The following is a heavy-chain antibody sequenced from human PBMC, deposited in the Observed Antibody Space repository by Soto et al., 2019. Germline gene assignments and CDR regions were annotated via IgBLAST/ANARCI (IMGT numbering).Heavy chain of an antibody. Sequence: QVQLVQSGAEVKKPGSSVKVSCKASGGTFSSYTISWVRQAPGQGLEWMGRIIPILGISNYAKKFQGRVTITEDKSTSKAYMELSSLRSEDTAVYYCARKHDGADYWGQGPQVTVSS. V-gene: IGHV1-69*02. CDR1: GGTFSSYT. CDR3: ARKHDGADY. CDR2: IIPILGIS. D-gene: IGHD1-1*01. J-gene: IGHJ4*02.